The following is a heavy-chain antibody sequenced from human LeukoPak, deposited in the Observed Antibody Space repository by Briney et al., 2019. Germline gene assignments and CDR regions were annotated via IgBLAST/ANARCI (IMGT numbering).Heavy chain of an antibody. CDR1: GFXFSSFE. V-gene: IGHV3-48*03. CDR3: AKARGSGWTYPFDY. CDR2: ISTSGTTI. Sequence: GGSLRLSCTASGFXFSSFEINWVRQAPGKGLEWVSYISTSGTTIYYADSVKGRFTTSRDSSKNTLYLQMNSLRAEDTAVYYCAKARGSGWTYPFDYWGQGTLVTVSS. J-gene: IGHJ4*02. D-gene: IGHD6-19*01.